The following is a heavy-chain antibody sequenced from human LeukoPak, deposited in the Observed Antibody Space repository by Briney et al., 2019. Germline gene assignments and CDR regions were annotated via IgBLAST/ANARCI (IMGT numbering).Heavy chain of an antibody. Sequence: SETLSLTCAVSGGSISSGGYPWSWIRQPPGKGLEWIGYIYHSGSTYYNPSLKSRVTISVDRSKNQFSLKLSPVTAADTAVYYCARGGYCSSTSCYSWFDPWGQGTLVTVSS. D-gene: IGHD2-2*02. CDR1: GGSISSGGYP. J-gene: IGHJ5*02. CDR3: ARGGYCSSTSCYSWFDP. CDR2: IYHSGST. V-gene: IGHV4-30-2*01.